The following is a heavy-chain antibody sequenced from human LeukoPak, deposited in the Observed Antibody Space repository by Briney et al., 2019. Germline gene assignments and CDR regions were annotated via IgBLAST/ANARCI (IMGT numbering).Heavy chain of an antibody. Sequence: SETLSLTCTVSGYSISSGYYWGWIRPPPGKGLEWIGGIYHSGSTYYNPSLKSRVTISVDTSKNQFSLKLSSVTAADTAVYYCASRVTIFGVVRIWGQGTLVTVSS. D-gene: IGHD3-3*01. CDR1: GYSISSGYY. CDR2: IYHSGST. CDR3: ASRVTIFGVVRI. V-gene: IGHV4-38-2*02. J-gene: IGHJ4*02.